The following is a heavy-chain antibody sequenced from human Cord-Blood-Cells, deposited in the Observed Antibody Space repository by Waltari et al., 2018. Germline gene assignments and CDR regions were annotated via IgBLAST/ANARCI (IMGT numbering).Heavy chain of an antibody. V-gene: IGHV1-24*01. D-gene: IGHD4-17*01. CDR1: GYTLTELS. CDR3: ATVDYGDYVARYSGFDP. J-gene: IGHJ5*02. CDR2: FDPEDGET. Sequence: QVQLVQSGAEVKKPGASVKVSCKVSGYTLTELSMNWVGQAPGPGLEWMGGFDPEDGETIYAQKFQGRVTMTEDTSTDTAYMELSSLRSEDTAVYYCATVDYGDYVARYSGFDPWGQGTLVTISS.